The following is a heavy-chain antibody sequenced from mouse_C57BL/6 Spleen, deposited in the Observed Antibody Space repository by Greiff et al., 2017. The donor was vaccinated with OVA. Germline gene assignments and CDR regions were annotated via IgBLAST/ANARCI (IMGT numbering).Heavy chain of an antibody. CDR1: GFTFSDYG. V-gene: IGHV5-17*01. Sequence: EVKLMESGGGLVKPGGSLKLSCAASGFTFSDYGMHWVRQAPEKGLEWVAYISSGSSTIYYADTVKGRFTISRDNAKNTLFLQMTSLRSEDTAMYYCAREAYYYGSSPYLDYWGQGTTLTVSS. J-gene: IGHJ2*01. D-gene: IGHD1-1*01. CDR3: AREAYYYGSSPYLDY. CDR2: ISSGSSTI.